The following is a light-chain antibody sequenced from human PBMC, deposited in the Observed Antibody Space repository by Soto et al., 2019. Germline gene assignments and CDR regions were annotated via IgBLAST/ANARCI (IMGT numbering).Light chain of an antibody. CDR1: QSVNSNY. CDR2: GAS. J-gene: IGKJ1*01. Sequence: EIVLTQSPGTLSLSPGERATLSCRASQSVNSNYLAWYQQKPGQGPRVLMYGASSRATGIPDRFSGSGSGTDFTLPISRLQPEDFAVYYCQQYDNPPPTFGQGTKVEIK. V-gene: IGKV3-20*01. CDR3: QQYDNPPPT.